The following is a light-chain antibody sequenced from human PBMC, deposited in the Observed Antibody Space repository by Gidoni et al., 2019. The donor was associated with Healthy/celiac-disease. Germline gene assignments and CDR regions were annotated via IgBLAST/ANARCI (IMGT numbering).Light chain of an antibody. CDR1: QGISSY. CDR2: AAS. Sequence: IQLTQSPSFLSASVGDRVPITCRASQGISSYLAWSQQKPGKAPQLLIYAASTLQSGVPTRFSGSGSGTEFTLTISSRQPEDFATYYCQQLNSYPPWTFGQGTKVEIK. V-gene: IGKV1-9*01. CDR3: QQLNSYPPWT. J-gene: IGKJ1*01.